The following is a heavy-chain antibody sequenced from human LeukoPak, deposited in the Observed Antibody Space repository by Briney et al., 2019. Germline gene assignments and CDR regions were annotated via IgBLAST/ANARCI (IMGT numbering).Heavy chain of an antibody. V-gene: IGHV3-7*05. D-gene: IGHD3-9*01. J-gene: IGHJ4*02. CDR1: GFTFSSYW. CDR3: AKDPFEPTNYYCDS. CDR2: IKQDGSEK. Sequence: GGSLRLSCAASGFTFSSYWMSWVRQAPGTGLEWVANIKQDGSEKYYVDSVKGRFTISRDNSKHTLYLQMNSLTVEDTAVYYCAKDPFEPTNYYCDSWGQGTLVTVSS.